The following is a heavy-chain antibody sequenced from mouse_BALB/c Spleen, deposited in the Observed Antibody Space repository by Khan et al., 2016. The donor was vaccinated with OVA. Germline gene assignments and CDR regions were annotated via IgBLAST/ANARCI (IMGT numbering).Heavy chain of an antibody. Sequence: QVQLKQSGPGLVAPSQSLSITCTISGFSLTNYGVHWIRQSPGKGLEWLVVIWSDGSAPYNSAFKSRLNISKDNSKNQVFLKMNSHQTDDTAMYYCARQPYYHYYIMDYWGQGTSVTVSS. V-gene: IGHV2-6-1*01. D-gene: IGHD2-10*01. J-gene: IGHJ4*01. CDR1: GFSLTNYG. CDR3: ARQPYYHYYIMDY. CDR2: IWSDGSA.